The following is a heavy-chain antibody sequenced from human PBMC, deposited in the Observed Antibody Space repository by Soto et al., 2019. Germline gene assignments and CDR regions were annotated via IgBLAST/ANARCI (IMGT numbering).Heavy chain of an antibody. J-gene: IGHJ4*02. CDR1: GGTFTSYD. CDR2: MNPNSGNT. Sequence: GASVKVSCKASGGTFTSYDINWVRQATGQGLEWMGWMNPNSGNTGYAQKFQGRVTMTRNTSISTAYMELSSLRSEDTAVYYCARVVTSYYDILTGKETQNYFAYWGQGTLVTVSS. D-gene: IGHD3-9*01. V-gene: IGHV1-8*01. CDR3: ARVVTSYYDILTGKETQNYFAY.